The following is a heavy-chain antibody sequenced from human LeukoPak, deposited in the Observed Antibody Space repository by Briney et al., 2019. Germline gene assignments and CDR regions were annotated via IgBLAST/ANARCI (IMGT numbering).Heavy chain of an antibody. Sequence: ASVKVSCKASGYTFTGYYMHWVRQAPGQGLEWMGRINPNSGGTNYAQKFQGRVTMTRDTSISTAYMELSRLRSDDTAVYYRAREKRDGYNLLFDYWGQGTLVTVSS. D-gene: IGHD5-24*01. J-gene: IGHJ4*02. CDR2: INPNSGGT. CDR3: AREKRDGYNLLFDY. CDR1: GYTFTGYY. V-gene: IGHV1-2*06.